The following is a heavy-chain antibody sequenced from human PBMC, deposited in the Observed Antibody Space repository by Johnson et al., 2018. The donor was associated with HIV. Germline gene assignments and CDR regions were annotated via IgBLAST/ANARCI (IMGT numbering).Heavy chain of an antibody. V-gene: IGHV3-30*02. CDR3: AKVSSSSTWAHDPFDV. CDR1: GFTFSNYG. J-gene: IGHJ3*01. Sequence: VQVVESGGGVVQTGRSLRLSCSASGFTFSNYGMQWVRQAPGKGLEWVSFIRYDGGNKSYGDSVKGRFTIFRDNSKNTLYVQMNSLRAEDTAVYYCAKVSSSSTWAHDPFDVWGQGTMVTVSS. CDR2: IRYDGGNK. D-gene: IGHD6-6*01.